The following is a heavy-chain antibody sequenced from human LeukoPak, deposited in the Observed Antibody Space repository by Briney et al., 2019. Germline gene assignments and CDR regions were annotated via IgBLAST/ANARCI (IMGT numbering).Heavy chain of an antibody. CDR2: IYHSGST. Sequence: SETLSLTCAVSGGSISSGGYSWSWIRQPPGKGLEWIGYIYHSGSTYYNPSLKSRVTISVDTSKNQFSLKLSSVTAADTAVYYCAREETTVVTIDYWGQGTLVTVSS. V-gene: IGHV4-30-2*01. J-gene: IGHJ4*02. CDR3: AREETTVVTIDY. D-gene: IGHD4-23*01. CDR1: GGSISSGGYS.